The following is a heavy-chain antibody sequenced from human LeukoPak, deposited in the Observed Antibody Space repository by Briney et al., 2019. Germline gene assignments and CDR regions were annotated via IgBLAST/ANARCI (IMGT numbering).Heavy chain of an antibody. CDR2: IYSGGST. Sequence: GKSLRLSCAASGFTVSSNYMSWVRQAPGKGLEWVSVIYSGGSTYYADSVKGRFTISRDNSKNTLYLQMNSLRAEDTAVYYCARAPWGSGWYYFDYWGQGTLVTVSS. CDR3: ARAPWGSGWYYFDY. D-gene: IGHD6-19*01. CDR1: GFTVSSNY. J-gene: IGHJ4*02. V-gene: IGHV3-53*01.